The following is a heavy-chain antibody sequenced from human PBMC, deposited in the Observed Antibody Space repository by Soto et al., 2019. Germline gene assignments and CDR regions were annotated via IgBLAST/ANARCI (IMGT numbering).Heavy chain of an antibody. V-gene: IGHV1-69*01. Sequence: QVQLVQSGAEVKKPGSSVKVSCKASGGTFSSYAISWVRQAPGQGLEWVGGIIPISGTASYAQKLQGRVTITADESTSTAYMELSSLRSEDTAVYYCARSQGSSTSLEIYYYYYYGMDVWGQGTTVTVSS. J-gene: IGHJ6*02. D-gene: IGHD2-2*01. CDR2: IIPISGTA. CDR3: ARSQGSSTSLEIYYYYYYGMDV. CDR1: GGTFSSYA.